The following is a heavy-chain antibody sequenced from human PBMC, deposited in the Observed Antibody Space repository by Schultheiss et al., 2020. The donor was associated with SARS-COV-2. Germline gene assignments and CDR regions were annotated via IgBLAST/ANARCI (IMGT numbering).Heavy chain of an antibody. V-gene: IGHV4-61*01. CDR1: GGSVSSGSYY. D-gene: IGHD6-19*01. J-gene: IGHJ4*02. CDR3: AAGIAVAGTIY. CDR2: IYYSGST. Sequence: SQTLSLTCTVSGGSVSSGSYYWSWIRQPPGKGLEWIGYIYYSGSTNYNPSLKSRVTISVDTSKNQFSLKLSSVTAADTAVYYCAAGIAVAGTIYWGQGTLVTVSS.